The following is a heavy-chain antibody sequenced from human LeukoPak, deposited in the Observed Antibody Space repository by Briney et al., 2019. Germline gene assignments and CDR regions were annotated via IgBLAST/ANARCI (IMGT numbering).Heavy chain of an antibody. Sequence: PGGSLRLSCVGSGFTFSDYSMNWVRQAPGKGLEWVSCISGSGRGYIYYADSMKGRFTISRDDARNSLYLQMNSLRAEDTAVYYCARDAGADYWGHGTLVTVSS. J-gene: IGHJ4*01. CDR3: ARDAGADY. V-gene: IGHV3-21*01. D-gene: IGHD2-8*02. CDR1: GFTFSDYS. CDR2: ISGSGRGYI.